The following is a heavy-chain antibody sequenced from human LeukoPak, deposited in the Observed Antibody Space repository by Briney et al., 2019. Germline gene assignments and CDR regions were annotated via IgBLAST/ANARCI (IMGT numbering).Heavy chain of an antibody. CDR1: GGSISSYY. CDR2: IYTSGST. V-gene: IGHV4-4*07. D-gene: IGHD3-3*01. CDR3: ARADFWSGYRFDY. J-gene: IGHJ4*02. Sequence: SETLSLTCTVSGGSISSYYWSWIRQPAGKGLEWIGRIYTSGSTDYNPPLKSRVTMSVDKSKNHLSLKLSSVTAADTAVYYCARADFWSGYRFDYWGQGTLVTVSS.